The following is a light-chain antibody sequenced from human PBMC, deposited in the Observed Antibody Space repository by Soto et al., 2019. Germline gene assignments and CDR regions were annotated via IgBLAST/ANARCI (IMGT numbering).Light chain of an antibody. CDR1: QSISSNY. CDR2: GAS. V-gene: IGKV3-20*01. Sequence: EIILTQSPGTLSLSPGERATLSCRASQSISSNYLAWYQQRPGQAPRLLIYGASTRATGISDRFSGSGSGTDFTLTISRLEAEDFAVFYCQQYGNTPWTFGQGTKVDI. CDR3: QQYGNTPWT. J-gene: IGKJ1*01.